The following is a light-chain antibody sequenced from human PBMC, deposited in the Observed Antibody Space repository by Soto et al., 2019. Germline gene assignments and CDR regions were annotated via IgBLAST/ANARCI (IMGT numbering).Light chain of an antibody. V-gene: IGKV3-11*01. CDR2: GQX. Sequence: EIVMTQSPATLAVSTGARATLSXRARQSVCVDFVWYQQEPAXXTRIXXXGQXNRATGIPARFKGSGSGTDFTLTISSLEPEYFTVYYCQQRSNWPTITVGQGTRLEIK. CDR3: QQRSNWPTIT. CDR1: QSVCVD. J-gene: IGKJ5*01.